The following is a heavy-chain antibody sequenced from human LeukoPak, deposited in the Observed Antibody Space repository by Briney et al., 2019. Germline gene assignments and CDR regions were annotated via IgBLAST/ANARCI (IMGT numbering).Heavy chain of an antibody. CDR2: ISYDGSNK. CDR1: GFTFSSYA. J-gene: IGHJ1*01. V-gene: IGHV3-30-3*01. CDR3: ARVHYGALGYFQH. D-gene: IGHD4-17*01. Sequence: GRSLRLSCAASGFTFSSYATHWVRQAPGKGLEWVAVISYDGSNKYYADSVKGRFTISRDNSKNTLYLQMNSLRAEDTAVYYCARVHYGALGYFQHWGQGTLVTVSS.